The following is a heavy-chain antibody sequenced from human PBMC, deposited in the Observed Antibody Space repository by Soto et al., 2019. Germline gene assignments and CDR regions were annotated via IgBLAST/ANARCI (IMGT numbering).Heavy chain of an antibody. CDR3: ERGGEKKYYVRRVNLS. Sequence: GSLRLSCAASGFTFSSCAMGWVRQAPGKGLVWVSRINSDGTSTSYADSVKGRFTISRDNAKNTLYLQMNSLRAEDTAVYYWERGGEKKYYVRRVNLSGGQETRVTVSS. CDR2: INSDGTST. D-gene: IGHD3-10*02. CDR1: GFTFSSCA. V-gene: IGHV3-74*01. J-gene: IGHJ4*02.